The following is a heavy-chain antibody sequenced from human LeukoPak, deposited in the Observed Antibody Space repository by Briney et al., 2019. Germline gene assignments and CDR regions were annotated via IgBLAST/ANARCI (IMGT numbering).Heavy chain of an antibody. V-gene: IGHV3-30-3*01. CDR3: ARDKNRVITIFGVVTPVWFDP. CDR2: ISYDGSNK. J-gene: IGHJ5*02. D-gene: IGHD3-3*01. CDR1: GFTFSSYA. Sequence: PGRSLRLSCAASGFTFSSYAMHWVRQAPGKGLEWVAVISYDGSNKYYADSVKGRFTISRDNSKNTLYLQMNSLRAEDTAVYYCARDKNRVITIFGVVTPVWFDPWGQGTLVTVSS.